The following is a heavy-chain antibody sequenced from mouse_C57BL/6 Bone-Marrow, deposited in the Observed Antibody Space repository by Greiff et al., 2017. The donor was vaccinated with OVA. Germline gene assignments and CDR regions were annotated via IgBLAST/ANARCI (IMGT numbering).Heavy chain of an antibody. CDR3: ARRQLVLWFAY. CDR1: GYTFTSYG. CDR2: IYPRSGNT. J-gene: IGHJ3*01. V-gene: IGHV1-81*01. D-gene: IGHD4-1*02. Sequence: VQVVESGAELARPGASVKLSCKASGYTFTSYGISWVKQRTGQGLEWIGEIYPRSGNTYYNEKFKGKATLTADKSSSTAYMELRSLTSEDSAVYFCARRQLVLWFAYWGQGTLVTVSA.